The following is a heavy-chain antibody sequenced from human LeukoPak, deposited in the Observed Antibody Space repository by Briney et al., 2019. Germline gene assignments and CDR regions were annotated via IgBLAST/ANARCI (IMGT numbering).Heavy chain of an antibody. CDR1: GYTFTSYD. CDR2: ISAYNGST. D-gene: IGHD1-26*01. V-gene: IGHV1-18*01. Sequence: ASVKVSCKASGYTFTSYDINWVRQATGQGLEWMGWISAYNGSTNYAQKLQGRVTMTTDTSTSTAYMELRSLRSDDTAVYYCARALVRSSIVGAIPGYWGQGTLVTVSS. CDR3: ARALVRSSIVGAIPGY. J-gene: IGHJ4*02.